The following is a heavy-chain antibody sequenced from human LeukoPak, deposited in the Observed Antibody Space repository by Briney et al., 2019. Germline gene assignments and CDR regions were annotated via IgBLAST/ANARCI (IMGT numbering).Heavy chain of an antibody. CDR2: ISNIGST. CDR3: TRDRSALDT. CDR1: GGFITNYY. V-gene: IGHV4-59*01. Sequence: SETLSLTCAVSGGFITNYYWSWIRQSPGKGLEWIGYISNIGSTNYNPSLKSRVTISGDTSKSQFSLKLSSVTAADTAVYYCTRDRSALDTWGQGTMVTVSS. J-gene: IGHJ3*02.